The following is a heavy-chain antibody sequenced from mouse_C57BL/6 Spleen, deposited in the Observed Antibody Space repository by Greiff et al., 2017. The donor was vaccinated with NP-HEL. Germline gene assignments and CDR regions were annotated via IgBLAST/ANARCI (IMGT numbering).Heavy chain of an antibody. CDR1: GYTFTDYY. J-gene: IGHJ2*01. CDR2: INPNNGGT. Sequence: EVQLQQSGPELVKPGASVKISCKASGYTFTDYYMNWVKQSHGKSLEWIGDINPNNGGTSYNQKFKGKATLTVDKSSSTAYMELRSLTSEDSAVYYCARSFYYDYDVRRYYFDYWGQGTTLTVSS. D-gene: IGHD2-4*01. CDR3: ARSFYYDYDVRRYYFDY. V-gene: IGHV1-26*01.